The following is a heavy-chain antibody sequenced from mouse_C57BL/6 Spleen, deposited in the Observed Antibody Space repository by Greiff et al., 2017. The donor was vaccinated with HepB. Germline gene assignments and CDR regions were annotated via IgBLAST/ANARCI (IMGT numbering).Heavy chain of an antibody. CDR1: GFNIKDDY. CDR3: TTGGYYYGSSPEGFDY. Sequence: VQLKESGAELVRPGASVKLSCTASGFNIKDDYMHWVKQRPEQGLEWIGWIDPENGDTEYASKFQGKATITADTSSNTAYLQLSSLTSEDTAVYYCTTGGYYYGSSPEGFDYWGQGTTLTVSS. CDR2: IDPENGDT. J-gene: IGHJ2*01. V-gene: IGHV14-4*01. D-gene: IGHD1-1*01.